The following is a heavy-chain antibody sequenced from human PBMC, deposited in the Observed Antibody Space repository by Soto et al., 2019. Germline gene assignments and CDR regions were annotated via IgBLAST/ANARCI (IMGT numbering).Heavy chain of an antibody. J-gene: IGHJ5*02. D-gene: IGHD3-3*01. V-gene: IGHV4-59*01. CDR2: IYYSGST. CDR3: ARGKRFLEWDPPPGGFDP. Sequence: SETLSLTCTVSGGSISSYYWSWIRQPPGKGLEWIGYIYYSGSTNYNPSLKSRVTISVDTSKNQFSLKLSSVTAADTAVYYCARGKRFLEWDPPPGGFDPWGQGTLVTVSS. CDR1: GGSISSYY.